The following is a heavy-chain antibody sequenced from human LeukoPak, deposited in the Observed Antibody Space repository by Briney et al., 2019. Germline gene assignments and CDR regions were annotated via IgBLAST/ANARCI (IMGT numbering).Heavy chain of an antibody. CDR2: IYYSGST. CDR1: GGSISGYY. Sequence: PSKTLSLTCTVSGGSISGYYWSWIRQPPGKGLEWIGYIYYSGSTNYNPSLKSRVTISVDTSKNQFSLKLSSVTAADTAVYYCARGREWEPKVFDYWGQGTLVTVSS. D-gene: IGHD1-26*01. V-gene: IGHV4-59*01. CDR3: ARGREWEPKVFDY. J-gene: IGHJ4*02.